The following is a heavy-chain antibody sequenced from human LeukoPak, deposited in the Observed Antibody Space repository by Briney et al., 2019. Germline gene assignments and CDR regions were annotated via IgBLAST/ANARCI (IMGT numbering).Heavy chain of an antibody. J-gene: IGHJ3*02. CDR3: ARSLWQDAFDM. V-gene: IGHV1-18*01. CDR2: INTYNGNI. Sequence: ASVKVSCKASGYTFTYYGLNWVRQAPGQGLEWMGWINTYNGNINHEQILQDRVTMTTDTSSSTVYMELRSLRSDDTAVYYCARSLWQDAFDMWGQGTMVTVSS. D-gene: IGHD2/OR15-2a*01. CDR1: GYTFTYYG.